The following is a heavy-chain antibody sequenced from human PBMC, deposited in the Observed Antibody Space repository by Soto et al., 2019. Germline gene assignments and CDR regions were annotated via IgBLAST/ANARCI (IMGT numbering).Heavy chain of an antibody. V-gene: IGHV3-23*01. CDR3: AKGGDYGSGLFDP. J-gene: IGHJ5*02. Sequence: EVQLLESGGGLVQPGGSLRLSCAASGFTFSRYAMSWVRQAPGKGLEWVSAISGSGGSTYYADSVKGRFTISRDNSKTTLYRQMNSLRAEDTAVYYCAKGGDYGSGLFDPWGQGTLVTVSS. CDR1: GFTFSRYA. CDR2: ISGSGGST. D-gene: IGHD3-10*01.